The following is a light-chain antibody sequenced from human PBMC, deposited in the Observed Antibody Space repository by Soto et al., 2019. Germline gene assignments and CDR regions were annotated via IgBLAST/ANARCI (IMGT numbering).Light chain of an antibody. V-gene: IGKV3-15*01. J-gene: IGKJ1*01. CDR3: QQFYITPWT. Sequence: EFVMTPSPATLSVSPQETAPLSCRASQSVSSNLAWYQQKPGQAPRLLIYDASTRATGIPARFSGSGSGTYFTLTISSLQAEDVAVYYCQQFYITPWTFGQGSKVDIK. CDR2: DAS. CDR1: QSVSSN.